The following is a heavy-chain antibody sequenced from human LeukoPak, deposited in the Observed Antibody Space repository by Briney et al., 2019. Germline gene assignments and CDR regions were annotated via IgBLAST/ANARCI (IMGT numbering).Heavy chain of an antibody. J-gene: IGHJ3*02. Sequence: GGSLRLSCAASGFSFSSYQMTWVRQAPGKGLQWVSYITSTGTTIHYADSVKGRFTISRDNANNSLFLQMNSLRAEDTAVYYCARIYSSGRGNDALDIWGQGTMVSASS. CDR1: GFSFSSYQ. CDR3: ARIYSSGRGNDALDI. D-gene: IGHD6-19*01. CDR2: ITSTGTTI. V-gene: IGHV3-48*03.